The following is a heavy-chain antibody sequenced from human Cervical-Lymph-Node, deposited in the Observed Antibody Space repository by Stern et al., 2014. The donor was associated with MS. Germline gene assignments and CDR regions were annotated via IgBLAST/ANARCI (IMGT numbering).Heavy chain of an antibody. J-gene: IGHJ4*02. D-gene: IGHD3-22*01. V-gene: IGHV3-23*04. CDR3: AKGDDYYDGSGYYSY. CDR2: INNSGGRT. CDR1: GFRFSGYA. Sequence: EVQLVESGGDLVQPGGSLRLSCAASGFRFSGYAMTWVRQAPGKGLEWGSDINNSGGRTYYADSVKGRFTISRDNSKNTLYLQMNSLRAEDTAVYYCAKGDDYYDGSGYYSYWGQGTLVTVSS.